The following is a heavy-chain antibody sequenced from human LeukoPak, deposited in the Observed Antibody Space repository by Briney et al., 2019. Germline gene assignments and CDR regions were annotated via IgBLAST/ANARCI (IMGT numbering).Heavy chain of an antibody. CDR3: AKCRDYYYYFMDG. V-gene: IGHV3-23*01. Sequence: GGSLRLSCSASGFTFSTFAMSWVRQAPGKGLEWVSSISGSGGGTSYADSVKGRSTISRDNSKNTLYLQMNSLRAEDTAVYYCAKCRDYYYYFMDGWGKGTTVTASS. J-gene: IGHJ6*03. CDR1: GFTFSTFA. CDR2: ISGSGGGT.